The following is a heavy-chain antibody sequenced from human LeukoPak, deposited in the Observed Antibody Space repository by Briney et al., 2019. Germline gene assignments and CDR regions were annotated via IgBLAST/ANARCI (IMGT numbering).Heavy chain of an antibody. CDR1: GYTFTGYY. Sequence: ASVKVSCKASGYTFTGYYMHWVRQAPGQGLEWMGWINPNSGGTNYAQKFQGRVTMTRDTSISTAYMELSRLRSDDTAVYYCARASGSYYGLGHWGQGTLVTVSS. D-gene: IGHD1-26*01. CDR2: INPNSGGT. V-gene: IGHV1-2*02. J-gene: IGHJ4*02. CDR3: ARASGSYYGLGH.